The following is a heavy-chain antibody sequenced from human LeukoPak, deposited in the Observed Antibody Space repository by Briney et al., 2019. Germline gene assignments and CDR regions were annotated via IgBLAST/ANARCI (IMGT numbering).Heavy chain of an antibody. CDR2: IIPIFGTA. CDR3: ARESYGDFPHYYYYMDV. Sequence: SVKVSCKASGGTFSSYAISWVRQAPGQGLEWMGGIIPIFGTANYAQKFQGRVAITTDESTSTAYMELSSLRSEDTAVYYCARESYGDFPHYYYYMDVWGKGTTVTVSS. J-gene: IGHJ6*03. V-gene: IGHV1-69*05. D-gene: IGHD4-17*01. CDR1: GGTFSSYA.